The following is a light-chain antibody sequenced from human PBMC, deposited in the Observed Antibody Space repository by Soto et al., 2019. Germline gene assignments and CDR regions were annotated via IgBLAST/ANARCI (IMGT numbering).Light chain of an antibody. CDR1: QSISTS. V-gene: IGKV1-39*01. Sequence: DIQMTQSPSFLSASVGDRVTITCRASQSISTSLNWYQHKPGTAPRLLIYAASRLQSGVPSRFGGSGSGTDFTLSISRLQPDDVATYYCQQSYTTRWTFGQGTKVDIK. J-gene: IGKJ1*01. CDR3: QQSYTTRWT. CDR2: AAS.